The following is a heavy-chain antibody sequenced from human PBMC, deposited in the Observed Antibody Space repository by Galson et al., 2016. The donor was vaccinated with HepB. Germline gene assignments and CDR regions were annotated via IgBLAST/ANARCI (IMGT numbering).Heavy chain of an antibody. CDR1: GGSIRSDYYS. CDR3: ARGQRLFPEDP. D-gene: IGHD1-14*01. CDR2: VYHDART. Sequence: TLSLTCTVSGGSIRSDYYSWNWIRQPPGKGLEWIGYVYHDARTYYNPSLKRRVSISVDTSKNRFSLNLTSVTAADAAVYYCARGQRLFPEDPWGQGTLVTVSS. J-gene: IGHJ5*01. V-gene: IGHV4-30-2*01.